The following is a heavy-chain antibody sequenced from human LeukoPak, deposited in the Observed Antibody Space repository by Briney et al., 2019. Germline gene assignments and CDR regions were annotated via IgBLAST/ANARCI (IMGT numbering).Heavy chain of an antibody. CDR3: ARDRLGGIAAAGTKNWFDP. J-gene: IGHJ5*02. D-gene: IGHD6-13*01. CDR1: GFTFSSYA. CDR2: ISSNGGST. Sequence: GGSLRLSCAASGFTFSSYAMHWVRQAPGKGLEYVSAISSNGGSTYYANSVKGRFTISGDNSKNTLYLQMGSLRAEDMAVYYCARDRLGGIAAAGTKNWFDPWGQGTLVTVSS. V-gene: IGHV3-64*01.